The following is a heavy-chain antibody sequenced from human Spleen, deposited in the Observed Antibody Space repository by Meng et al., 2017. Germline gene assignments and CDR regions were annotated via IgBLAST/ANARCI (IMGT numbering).Heavy chain of an antibody. CDR3: ARGRYDSSGYYYDY. D-gene: IGHD3-22*01. Sequence: ASVKVSCKASGYTFTKFAMNWVRQAPGQGLEWMGWINTNTGNPTYAQGFTGRFVFSLDTSVSTAYLQISSLKAEDTAVYFCARGRYDSSGYYYDYWGQGTLVTVSS. CDR1: GYTFTKFA. V-gene: IGHV7-4-1*02. J-gene: IGHJ4*02. CDR2: INTNTGNP.